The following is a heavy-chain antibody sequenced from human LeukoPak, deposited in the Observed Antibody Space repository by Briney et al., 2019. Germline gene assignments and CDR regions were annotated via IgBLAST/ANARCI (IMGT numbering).Heavy chain of an antibody. V-gene: IGHV1-69*13. Sequence: SVTVSCKASGGTFSSYAISWVRQAPGQGLEWMGGIIPIFGTANYAQKFQGRVTITADESTSTAYMELSSLRSEDTAVYYCARGDTRQTYCSSTSCYKDHMDVWGKGTTVTISS. J-gene: IGHJ6*03. CDR2: IIPIFGTA. CDR1: GGTFSSYA. CDR3: ARGDTRQTYCSSTSCYKDHMDV. D-gene: IGHD2-2*02.